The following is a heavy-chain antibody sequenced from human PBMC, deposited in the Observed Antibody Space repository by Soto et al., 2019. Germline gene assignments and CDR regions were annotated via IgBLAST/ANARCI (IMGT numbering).Heavy chain of an antibody. CDR2: ISAYNGNT. V-gene: IGHV1-18*01. CDR3: PRALPPVAY. Sequence: ASVKVSCKASGDTFTSYGISWVRQAPGQGLEWMGWISAYNGNTNYAQKLQGRVTMTTDTSTSTAYMELRSLRSDAPAVYYCPRALPPVAYWGQGTLVPVSS. J-gene: IGHJ4*02. CDR1: GDTFTSYG.